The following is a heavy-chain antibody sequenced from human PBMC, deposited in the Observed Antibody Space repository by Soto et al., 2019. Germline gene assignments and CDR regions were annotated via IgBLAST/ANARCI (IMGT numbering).Heavy chain of an antibody. D-gene: IGHD2-15*01. J-gene: IGHJ4*02. CDR2: ISYDGRNK. V-gene: IGHV3-30*18. Sequence: GGSLRLSCEASTFTFSSYGMHWVRQAPGKXLEWVAVISYDGRNKYYADAVKGRFTISRDNSKNTLYLQTDSLRAEDTAVYYCAKDRGALRWSEEHYYFDYWGQGTLVTVSS. CDR1: TFTFSSYG. CDR3: AKDRGALRWSEEHYYFDY.